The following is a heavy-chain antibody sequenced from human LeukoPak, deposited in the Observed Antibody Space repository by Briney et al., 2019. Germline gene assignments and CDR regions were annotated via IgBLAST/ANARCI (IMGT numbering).Heavy chain of an antibody. V-gene: IGHV4-59*12. D-gene: IGHD6-13*01. CDR3: ARDRAAAALVTSFDP. J-gene: IGHJ5*02. CDR2: IYYSGST. CDR1: GGSISSYY. Sequence: SETLSLTCTVSGGSISSYYWSWIRQPPGKGLEWIGYIYYSGSTYYNPSLKSRVTISVDTSKNQFSLKLSSVTAADTAVYYCARDRAAAALVTSFDPWGQGTLVTVSS.